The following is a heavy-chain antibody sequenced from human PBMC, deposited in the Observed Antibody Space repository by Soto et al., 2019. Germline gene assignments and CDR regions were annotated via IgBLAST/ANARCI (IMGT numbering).Heavy chain of an antibody. CDR3: ARYAAEVTTFFDQ. J-gene: IGHJ4*02. V-gene: IGHV3-23*01. CDR1: GFTFSSYA. CDR2: VGGSGSDT. Sequence: GGSLRLSCAASGFTFSSYAMSWVRQAPGKGLEWVSAVGGSGSDTYYADSVKGRFTISRDNAKKSLYLEMHSLRAEDTAMYYCARYAAEVTTFFDQWGQGTLVTVSS. D-gene: IGHD4-17*01.